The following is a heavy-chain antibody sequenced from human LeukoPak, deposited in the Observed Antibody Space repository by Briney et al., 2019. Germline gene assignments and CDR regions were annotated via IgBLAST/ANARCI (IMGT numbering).Heavy chain of an antibody. CDR1: GGSISSYY. CDR2: IYYSGST. D-gene: IGHD3-10*01. Sequence: SETLSLTCTVSGGSISSYYWSWIRQPPGKGLEWIGYIYYSGSTNYNPSLKSRVTISVDTSKNQFSLKLSSVTAGDPAVLYCARVDGKLAPGDHFDYWGQGTLVTVSS. CDR3: ARVDGKLAPGDHFDY. J-gene: IGHJ4*02. V-gene: IGHV4-59*08.